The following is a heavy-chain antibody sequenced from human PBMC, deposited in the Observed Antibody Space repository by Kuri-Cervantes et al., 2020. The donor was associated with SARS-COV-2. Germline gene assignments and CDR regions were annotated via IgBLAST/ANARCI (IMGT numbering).Heavy chain of an antibody. D-gene: IGHD3-10*01. Sequence: SEILSLTCTVSGGSISSYYWSWIRQPPGKGLEWIGYIYYSGSTNYNPSLKSRVTISVDTSKNQFSLKLSSVTAADTAVYYCARSVLLWFGEEQDAFDIWGQGTMVTVSS. CDR2: IYYSGST. CDR3: ARSVLLWFGEEQDAFDI. V-gene: IGHV4-59*12. CDR1: GGSISSYY. J-gene: IGHJ3*02.